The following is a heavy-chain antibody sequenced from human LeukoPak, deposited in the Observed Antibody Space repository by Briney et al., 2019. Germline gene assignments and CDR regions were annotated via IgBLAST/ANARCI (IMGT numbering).Heavy chain of an antibody. CDR2: IIPIFGTT. D-gene: IGHD3-22*01. V-gene: IGHV1-69*06. CDR1: RGTFSSYA. J-gene: IGHJ4*02. CDR3: VRDLFAYDSSGYYFDY. Sequence: GSSVKVSCKASRGTFSSYAISWVRQTPGQGLEWMGGIIPIFGTTNYAQRFQDRVTITADKSTSTAYMKLSSLRSEDTAVYYCVRDLFAYDSSGYYFDYWGQGTLVTVSS.